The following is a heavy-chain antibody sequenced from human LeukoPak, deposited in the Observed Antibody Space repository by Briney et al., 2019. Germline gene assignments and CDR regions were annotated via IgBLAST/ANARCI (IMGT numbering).Heavy chain of an antibody. V-gene: IGHV1-69*13. J-gene: IGHJ4*02. D-gene: IGHD3-10*01. CDR2: IIPIFGTA. CDR1: GGTFSSYA. Sequence: ASVKVSCKASGGTFSSYAISWVRQAPGQGLEWMGGIIPIFGTANYAQKFQGRVTITADESTSTAYMELSSLRSEDTAVYYCARAFYGSGREDYWGQGTLVTVSS. CDR3: ARAFYGSGREDY.